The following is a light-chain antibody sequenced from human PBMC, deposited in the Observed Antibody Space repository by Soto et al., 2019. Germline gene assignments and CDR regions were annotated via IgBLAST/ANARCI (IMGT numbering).Light chain of an antibody. V-gene: IGKV3-15*01. CDR3: QQYKNWPRT. Sequence: EIVLTQSPATLSVSPGDRVTLSCRASQSVDINLAWYQQNRGQAPRLLIYGASTRATDMPGRFSGSGSGTEFTLTISSLQSEDFAVYYCQQYKNWPRTFGRGTKVDIK. J-gene: IGKJ4*02. CDR2: GAS. CDR1: QSVDIN.